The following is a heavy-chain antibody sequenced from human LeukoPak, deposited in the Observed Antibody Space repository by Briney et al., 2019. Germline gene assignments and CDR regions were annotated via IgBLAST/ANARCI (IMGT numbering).Heavy chain of an antibody. CDR2: IYHTGST. D-gene: IGHD5-24*01. CDR1: GYSISSGYY. J-gene: IGHJ5*02. V-gene: IGHV4-38-2*01. Sequence: TETLSLTCAVPGYSISSGYYWGWIRQPPGKGLEWIGIIYHTGSTYYNPSLKSRVTISVDTSKNQFSLKLSSVTAADTAVYYCARSGDGYNPSAWGPGTLVTVSS. CDR3: ARSGDGYNPSA.